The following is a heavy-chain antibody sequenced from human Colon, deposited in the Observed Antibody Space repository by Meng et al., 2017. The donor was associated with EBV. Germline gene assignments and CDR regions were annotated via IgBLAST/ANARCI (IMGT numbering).Heavy chain of an antibody. CDR3: ARRRGGSGRDC. Sequence: LHVQGSGPGLVKPSGTLSLTCTVSGGSISSNGYYWDWVRQPPGKGLEWIGAIYHSGSTSYNPSLQSRVTMFVDTSKNQFSLMLTSVTATDTAVYYCARRRGGSGRDCWGQGTLVTVSS. J-gene: IGHJ4*02. CDR1: GGSISSNGYY. V-gene: IGHV4-39*01. CDR2: IYHSGST. D-gene: IGHD3-10*01.